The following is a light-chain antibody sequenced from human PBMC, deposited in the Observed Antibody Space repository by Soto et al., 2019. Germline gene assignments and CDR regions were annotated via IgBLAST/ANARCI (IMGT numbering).Light chain of an antibody. CDR3: CSYAGSITYV. V-gene: IGLV2-23*02. Sequence: QSVLTQPASVSGSPGQSITISCTGTSSDVGSDNLVSWYQQHPGKAPTFIIYEVSQRPAGVSYRFSGSKSGNTAYLTISGLQAEDEADYYCCSYAGSITYVFGTGTKLTVL. CDR1: SSDVGSDNL. CDR2: EVS. J-gene: IGLJ1*01.